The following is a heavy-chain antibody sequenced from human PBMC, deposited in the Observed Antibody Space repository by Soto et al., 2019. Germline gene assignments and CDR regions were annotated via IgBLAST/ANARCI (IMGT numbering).Heavy chain of an antibody. CDR1: GGSISSGDYY. J-gene: IGHJ5*02. CDR2: IYYSGST. D-gene: IGHD3-22*01. CDR3: ASEGYYDSSGYFA. Sequence: SETLSLTCTVSGGSISSGDYYWSWIRQPPGKGLEWIGYIYYSGSTYYNPSLKSRVTTSVDTSKNQFSLKLSSVTAADTAVYYCASEGYYDSSGYFAWGQGTLVTVSS. V-gene: IGHV4-30-4*01.